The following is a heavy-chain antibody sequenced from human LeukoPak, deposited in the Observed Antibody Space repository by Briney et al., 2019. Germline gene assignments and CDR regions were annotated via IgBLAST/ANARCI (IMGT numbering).Heavy chain of an antibody. V-gene: IGHV1-18*04. J-gene: IGHJ3*02. CDR3: ARVIVGATGGASDI. D-gene: IGHD1-26*01. CDR1: GYTFSNYD. Sequence: GASVTVSCKASGYTFSNYDIRWVRQAPGQGLEWMGWINVDNGNTKYAQKLQGRVTMTTDTSTSTAYMELRSLRSDDTAVYYCARVIVGATGGASDIWGQGTMVTVSS. CDR2: INVDNGNT.